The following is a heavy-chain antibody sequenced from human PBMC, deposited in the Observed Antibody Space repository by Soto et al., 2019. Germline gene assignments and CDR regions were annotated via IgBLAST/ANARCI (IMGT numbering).Heavy chain of an antibody. J-gene: IGHJ4*02. V-gene: IGHV3-30-3*01. CDR3: GRCTSTSCHLGSDY. CDR1: GFTFSSYA. D-gene: IGHD2-2*01. CDR2: ISHDGINK. Sequence: GGSLRLSCAASGFTFSSYAMNWVRQAPGKGLEWVALISHDGINKYYADSVGGRLTISRDSSTNTLYLQMNSLRAADTAVYYCGRCTSTSCHLGSDYWGQGTLVTVSS.